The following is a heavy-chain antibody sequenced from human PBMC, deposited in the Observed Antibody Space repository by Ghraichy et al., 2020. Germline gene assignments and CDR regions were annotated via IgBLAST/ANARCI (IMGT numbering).Heavy chain of an antibody. J-gene: IGHJ6*03. CDR2: TYYRSKWYN. D-gene: IGHD1-26*01. CDR3: ARDGNSGSYYGYYYYYMDV. V-gene: IGHV6-1*01. Sequence: SQTLSLTCAISGDSVSSNSAAWNWIRQSPSRGLEWLGRTYYRSKWYNDYAVSVKSRITINPDTSKNQFSLQLNSVTPEDTAVYYCARDGNSGSYYGYYYYYMDVWGKGTTVTVSS. CDR1: GDSVSSNSAA.